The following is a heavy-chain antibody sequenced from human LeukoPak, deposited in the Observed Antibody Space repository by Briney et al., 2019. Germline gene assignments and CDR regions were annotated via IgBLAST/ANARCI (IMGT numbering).Heavy chain of an antibody. V-gene: IGHV7-4-1*02. D-gene: IGHD1-26*01. CDR3: ASGPSYSGSNEYFDS. CDR2: INTNTGNP. CDR1: GYTFSSYT. J-gene: IGHJ4*02. Sequence: ASVTVSCKASGYTFSSYTMNWVRQAPGQGLEWMGWINTNTGNPTYAQDYTGRFVFSLDTSVSATYLQISRLKAEDTAVYYCASGPSYSGSNEYFDSWGQGTLVTVSS.